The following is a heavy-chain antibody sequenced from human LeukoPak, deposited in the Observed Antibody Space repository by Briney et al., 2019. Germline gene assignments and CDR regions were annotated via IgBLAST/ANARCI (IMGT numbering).Heavy chain of an antibody. CDR2: ISWNSGSI. CDR3: AKDSGYSYGHGFDY. J-gene: IGHJ4*02. V-gene: IGHV3-9*01. CDR1: GFILDDYA. D-gene: IGHD5-18*01. Sequence: PGGSLRLPCAASGFILDDYAMHWVRQAPGKGLEWVSGISWNSGSIGYADSVKGRFTISRDNAENSLYLQMNSLRAEDTALYFCAKDSGYSYGHGFDYWGQGTLVTVSS.